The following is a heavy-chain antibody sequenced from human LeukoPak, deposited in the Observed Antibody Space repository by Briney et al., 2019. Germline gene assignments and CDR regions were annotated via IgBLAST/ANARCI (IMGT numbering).Heavy chain of an antibody. V-gene: IGHV4-34*01. CDR1: GGSFSGYY. J-gene: IGHJ4*02. CDR2: INHSGST. CDR3: ARGNSSSWYEFDY. D-gene: IGHD6-13*01. Sequence: SETLSLTCAVYGGSFSGYYWSWIRQPPGKGLEWIGEINHSGSTYYNPSLKSRVTISVDTSKNQFSLKLSSVTAADTAVYYCARGNSSSWYEFDYWGQGTLVTVSS.